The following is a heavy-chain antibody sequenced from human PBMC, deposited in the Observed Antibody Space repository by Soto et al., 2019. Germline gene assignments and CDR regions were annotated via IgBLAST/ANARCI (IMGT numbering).Heavy chain of an antibody. CDR2: ISAGGGSP. D-gene: IGHD3-9*01. CDR3: AKDGDFYDVVTGYYLTGHYFDY. V-gene: IGHV3-23*01. Sequence: GGSLRLSCAASGFIFNTYAMSWVRQAPGKGLEWVSFISAGGGSPNYADSVKGRFTISRDNSKNMVYLQMNSLRAEDTAVYYWAKDGDFYDVVTGYYLTGHYFDYWGQGTPVTVAS. J-gene: IGHJ4*02. CDR1: GFIFNTYA.